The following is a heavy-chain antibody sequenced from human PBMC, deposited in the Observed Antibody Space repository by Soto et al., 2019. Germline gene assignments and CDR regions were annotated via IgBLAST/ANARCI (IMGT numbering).Heavy chain of an antibody. J-gene: IGHJ5*02. V-gene: IGHV1-58*01. CDR2: IVVGSGNT. CDR3: ERGRLLGLLNGWFDT. D-gene: IGHD1-7*01. CDR1: GFTFTSSA. Sequence: SVKVSCKASGFTFTSSAVQWVRQARGQRLEWIGWIVVGSGNTNYAQKFQERVTITRNMSTITAYMELISLRSEESAFYSGERGRLLGLLNGWFDTWGQGTLVTVSS.